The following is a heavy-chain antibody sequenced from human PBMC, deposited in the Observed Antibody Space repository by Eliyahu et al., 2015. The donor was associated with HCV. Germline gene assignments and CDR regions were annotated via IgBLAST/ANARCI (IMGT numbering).Heavy chain of an antibody. CDR1: GFTFSNYG. D-gene: IGHD6-6*01. CDR2: IRFDGSNY. V-gene: IGHV3-30*02. CDR3: AKGREQLPQGPNDY. Sequence: QVQLVESGGGVVQPGGSLRLSCAASGFTFSNYGMHWVRQAPGKGLEWVAFIRFDGSNYYYADSVKGRFTISRDNSRNTLFLQMNSLRGEDTAVYYCAKGREQLPQGPNDYWGQGTLVTVSS. J-gene: IGHJ4*02.